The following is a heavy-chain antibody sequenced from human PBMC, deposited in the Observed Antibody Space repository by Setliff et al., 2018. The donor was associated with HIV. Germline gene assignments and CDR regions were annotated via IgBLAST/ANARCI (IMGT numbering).Heavy chain of an antibody. D-gene: IGHD2-2*01. CDR1: GYTFTNFG. Sequence: ASVKVSCKASGYTFTNFGISWVRQAPGQGLEWMGWISVYNGKIDYAQKFQGRVTMTRKTSISTAYMELRSLRSDDTAVYYCARGYCSSTSCYGIYYFDNWGQGTPVTVSS. CDR2: ISVYNGKI. CDR3: ARGYCSSTSCYGIYYFDN. V-gene: IGHV1-18*01. J-gene: IGHJ4*02.